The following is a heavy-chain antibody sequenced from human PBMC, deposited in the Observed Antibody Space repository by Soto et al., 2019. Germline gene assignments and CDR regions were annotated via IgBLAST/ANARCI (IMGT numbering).Heavy chain of an antibody. Sequence: PGGSLRLSCSASGFTFSTLAMHWVRQAPGKGLEYVSSISSNGGSTYYADSVKGRFISSRDNSKNTLYLQMSSLRREDTAVYYCVKDRQVDYWGQGTLVTVSS. CDR2: ISSNGGST. V-gene: IGHV3-64D*06. CDR3: VKDRQVDY. J-gene: IGHJ4*02. CDR1: GFTFSTLA.